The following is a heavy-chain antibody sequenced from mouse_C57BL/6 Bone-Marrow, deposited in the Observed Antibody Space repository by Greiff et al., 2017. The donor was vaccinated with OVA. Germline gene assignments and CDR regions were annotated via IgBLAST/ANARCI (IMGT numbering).Heavy chain of an antibody. CDR2: IDPSDSYT. J-gene: IGHJ1*03. Sequence: QVQLQQPGAELVRPGTSVKLSCKASGYTFTSYWMHWVKQRPGQGLEWIGVIDPSDSYTNYNQKFKGKATLTVDTSSSTAYMQLSSLTSEDSAVCYCLLVLRCLYFDDWGTGTTVTVSS. CDR3: LLVLRCLYFDD. D-gene: IGHD2-10*02. CDR1: GYTFTSYW. V-gene: IGHV1-59*01.